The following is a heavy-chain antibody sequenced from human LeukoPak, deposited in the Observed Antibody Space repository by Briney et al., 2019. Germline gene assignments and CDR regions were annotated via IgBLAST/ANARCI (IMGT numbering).Heavy chain of an antibody. Sequence: GGSLRPSCAASRFTFKSYGMHWVRQAPGKGLEWVAVIWYDGSNKFYADSVKGRFTISRDNSKNTLYLQMNSLRAEDTAVYYCVRDRENSYFEYWGQGTPVTVSS. J-gene: IGHJ4*02. D-gene: IGHD4-23*01. CDR2: IWYDGSNK. CDR1: RFTFKSYG. CDR3: VRDRENSYFEY. V-gene: IGHV3-33*01.